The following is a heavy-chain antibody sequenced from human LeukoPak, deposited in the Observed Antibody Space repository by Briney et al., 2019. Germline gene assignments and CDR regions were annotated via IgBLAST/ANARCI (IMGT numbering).Heavy chain of an antibody. Sequence: GGSLRLSCAASGFTFSIYWMHWVRQPPGKGLVWVSRINSDGSSTSYADSVKGRFTISRDNAKNTLYLEMNSLSAEDTAIYYCAKMKGHPLPKYYMDVWGQGTTVTVSS. CDR3: AKMKGHPLPKYYMDV. V-gene: IGHV3-74*01. J-gene: IGHJ6*01. CDR2: INSDGSST. CDR1: GFTFSIYW. D-gene: IGHD1-26*01.